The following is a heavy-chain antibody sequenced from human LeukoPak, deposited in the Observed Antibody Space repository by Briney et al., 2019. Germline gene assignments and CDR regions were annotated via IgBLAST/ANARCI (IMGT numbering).Heavy chain of an antibody. J-gene: IGHJ4*02. D-gene: IGHD6-6*01. Sequence: GASLRLSCAASGFTFSDHYMSWIRQAPGKGLECVSYISSGGSTTYYTDSVKGRFTISRDNGKNALYLQMNSLRAEDTAVYYCAREIAADRGFDSWGQGTLVTVSS. CDR1: GFTFSDHY. CDR2: ISSGGSTT. V-gene: IGHV3-11*01. CDR3: AREIAADRGFDS.